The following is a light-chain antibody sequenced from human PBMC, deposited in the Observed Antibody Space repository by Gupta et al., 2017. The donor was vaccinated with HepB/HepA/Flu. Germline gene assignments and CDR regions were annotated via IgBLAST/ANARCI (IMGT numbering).Light chain of an antibody. CDR1: QTVLSN. J-gene: IGKJ1*01. CDR2: RAS. Sequence: ELVIPLSLLTLSVSPGERATLSCRASQTVLSNLAWYQHKPGQAPRLLIYRASIRASGVPDRFSGSGSGTEFTLTISSLQSEDFAVYYCQQYNNWPTWTFGQGTKVEIK. V-gene: IGKV3-15*01. CDR3: QQYNNWPTWT.